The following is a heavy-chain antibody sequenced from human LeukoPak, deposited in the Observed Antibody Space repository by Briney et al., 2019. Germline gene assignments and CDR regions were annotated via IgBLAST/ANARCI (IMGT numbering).Heavy chain of an antibody. Sequence: GGSLSDSFPASGFTFSNYWMHWVGQAPGKGLVWVSRINTDGSSTTYADFVKGRFTISRDNARNTLYLQINSLRVEDTAVYHCAREKEWVEELAPYFDYCGRGTLVTVSS. CDR1: GFTFSNYW. V-gene: IGHV3-74*01. CDR2: INTDGSST. D-gene: IGHD1-26*01. J-gene: IGHJ4*02. CDR3: AREKEWVEELAPYFDY.